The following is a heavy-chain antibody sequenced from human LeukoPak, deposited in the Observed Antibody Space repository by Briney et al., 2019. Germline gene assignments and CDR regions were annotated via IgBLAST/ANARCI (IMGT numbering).Heavy chain of an antibody. J-gene: IGHJ6*04. CDR2: INHSGST. CDR3: ASVPSYAHLRRYAMDV. Sequence: PSETLSLTCAVYGGSFSGYYWSWIRQPPGKGLEWLGEINHSGSTNYNPSLRSRVTISVDTSKNQFSLKLSSVTAADTAVYYCASVPSYAHLRRYAMDVWGKGTTVTVSS. CDR1: GGSFSGYY. V-gene: IGHV4-34*01. D-gene: IGHD3-16*01.